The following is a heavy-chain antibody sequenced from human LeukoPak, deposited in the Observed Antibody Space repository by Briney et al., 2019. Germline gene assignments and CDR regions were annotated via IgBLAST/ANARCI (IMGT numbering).Heavy chain of an antibody. CDR1: GFTFDDYA. CDR3: ARDTDYYESSGIIDY. D-gene: IGHD3-22*01. Sequence: GGSLRLSCAASGFTFDDYAMHWVRQAPGKGLEWVSGVSWNSDSIGYADSVKGRFTISRDNSKNTLYLQMNSLRAEDTAVYYCARDTDYYESSGIIDYWGQGTLVTVSS. J-gene: IGHJ4*02. CDR2: VSWNSDSI. V-gene: IGHV3-9*01.